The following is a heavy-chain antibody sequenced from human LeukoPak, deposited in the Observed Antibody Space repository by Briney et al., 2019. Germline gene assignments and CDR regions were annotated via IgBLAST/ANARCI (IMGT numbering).Heavy chain of an antibody. CDR3: ARDGSDYDIDY. CDR1: GFTFSNYD. V-gene: IGHV3-30*03. D-gene: IGHD3-9*01. J-gene: IGHJ4*02. Sequence: GGSLRLSCAASGFTFSNYDMHWVRQAPGKGLEWVTVISYDGNHKYYADSVKGRFTISRDNSKNTLYLQMNSLRADDTAVYYCARDGSDYDIDYWGQGTLVTVSS. CDR2: ISYDGNHK.